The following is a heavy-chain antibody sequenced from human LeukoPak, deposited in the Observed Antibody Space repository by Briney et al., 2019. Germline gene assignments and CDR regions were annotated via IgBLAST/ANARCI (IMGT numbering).Heavy chain of an antibody. J-gene: IGHJ5*02. CDR3: AKDLPHRYYYGSGSYPWFDP. CDR2: ISGSGGST. Sequence: PGKSLRLSCAASGVTFSSYAMSWVRQAPGKGLEWVSAISGSGGSTYYADSVKGRFTISRDNSKNTLYLQMNSLRAEDTAVYYCAKDLPHRYYYGSGSYPWFDPWGQGTLVTVSS. V-gene: IGHV3-23*01. CDR1: GVTFSSYA. D-gene: IGHD3-10*01.